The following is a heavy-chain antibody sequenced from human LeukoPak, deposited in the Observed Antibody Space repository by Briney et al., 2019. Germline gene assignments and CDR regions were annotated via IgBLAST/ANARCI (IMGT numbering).Heavy chain of an antibody. CDR2: IKQDGSEK. D-gene: IGHD1-26*01. Sequence: AGGSLRLSCAASGFTFSSYWMSWVRQAPGKGLEWVANIKQDGSEKYYVDSVKGRFTISRDNAKNSLYLQMNSLRAEDTAVYYCARVRIRWKLPRRRYYFDYWGQGTLVTVSS. V-gene: IGHV3-7*03. CDR3: ARVRIRWKLPRRRYYFDY. CDR1: GFTFSSYW. J-gene: IGHJ4*02.